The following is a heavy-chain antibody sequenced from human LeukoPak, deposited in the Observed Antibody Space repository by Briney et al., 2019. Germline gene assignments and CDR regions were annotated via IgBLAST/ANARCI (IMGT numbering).Heavy chain of an antibody. CDR3: ATPRSGYYYYFDY. V-gene: IGHV3-66*01. D-gene: IGHD3-22*01. CDR2: IYGAGST. CDR1: GFTVSSNY. J-gene: IGHJ4*02. Sequence: PGGSLRLSCAASGFTVSSNYMSWVRQAPGKGLEWVSVIYGAGSTYYADSVKGRFTISGDNSKNTLYLQMNSLRAEDTAVYYCATPRSGYYYYFDYWGQGTLVAVSS.